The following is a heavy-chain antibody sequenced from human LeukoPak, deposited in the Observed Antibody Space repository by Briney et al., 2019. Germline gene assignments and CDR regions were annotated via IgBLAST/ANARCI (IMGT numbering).Heavy chain of an antibody. CDR2: INHSGST. Sequence: SETLSLTCAVYGESFSGYYWSWIRQPPGKGLEWIGEINHSGSTNYNPSLKSRITVSVDMPKNQFSLKLSSVTAADTAVYYCARGRWEIADYWGQGTLVTVSS. D-gene: IGHD1-26*01. J-gene: IGHJ4*02. CDR1: GESFSGYY. V-gene: IGHV4-34*01. CDR3: ARGRWEIADY.